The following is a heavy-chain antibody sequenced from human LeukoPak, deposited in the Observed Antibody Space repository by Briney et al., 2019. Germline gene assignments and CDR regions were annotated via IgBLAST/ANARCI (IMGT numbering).Heavy chain of an antibody. CDR2: INHSGST. CDR3: ARRSYYWQDAFDI. CDR1: GGSISSYY. D-gene: IGHD1-26*01. V-gene: IGHV4-34*01. J-gene: IGHJ3*02. Sequence: PSETLSLTCTVSGGSISSYYWSWIRQPPGKGLEWIGEINHSGSTNYNPSLKSRVTISVDTSKNQFSLKLSSVTAADTAVYYCARRSYYWQDAFDIWGQGTMVTVSS.